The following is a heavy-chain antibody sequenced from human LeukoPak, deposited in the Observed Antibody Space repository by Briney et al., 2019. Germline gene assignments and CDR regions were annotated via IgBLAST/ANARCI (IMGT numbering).Heavy chain of an antibody. CDR3: ARDLQQWLVAYDSFDI. CDR1: GFTFSSYS. V-gene: IGHV3-21*01. D-gene: IGHD6-19*01. J-gene: IGHJ3*02. CDR2: ISSSSSYI. Sequence: PGGSLRPSCAASGFTFSSYSMNWVRQAPGKGLEWVSSISSSSSYIYYADSVKGRFTISRDNAKNSLYLQMNSLRAEHTAVYYCARDLQQWLVAYDSFDIWGQGTMVTVSS.